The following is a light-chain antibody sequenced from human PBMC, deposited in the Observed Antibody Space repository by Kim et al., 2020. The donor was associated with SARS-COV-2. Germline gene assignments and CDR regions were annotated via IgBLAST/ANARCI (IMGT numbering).Light chain of an antibody. V-gene: IGLV3-1*01. J-gene: IGLJ1*01. CDR3: QAWDSSTGV. CDR1: KLGAKY. Sequence: SYELTQPPSVSVSPGQTASITCSGDKLGAKYACWYQQKPGQSPVLVIDQDSKRPSGIPERFSGYNSGNTATLTISGTQAMDEADYYCQAWDSSTGVFGTGTKVTVL. CDR2: QDS.